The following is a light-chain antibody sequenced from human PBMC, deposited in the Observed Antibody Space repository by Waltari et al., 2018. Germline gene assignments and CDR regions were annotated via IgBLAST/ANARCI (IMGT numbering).Light chain of an antibody. CDR1: RNSNSH. V-gene: IGKV3-15*01. J-gene: IGKJ5*01. CDR2: AAS. CDR3: QQYSNWPPIT. Sequence: IVMTQSPDTLSVSPGETATLSCRASRNSNSHLAWYHQKPGQPPRLLLHAASTRGPGVPARFSGSGSGTEFTLTISNLQSEDFAVYYCQQYSNWPPITFGQGTRLEIK.